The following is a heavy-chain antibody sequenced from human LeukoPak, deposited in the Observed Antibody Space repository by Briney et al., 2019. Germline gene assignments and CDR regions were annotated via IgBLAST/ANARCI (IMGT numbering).Heavy chain of an antibody. V-gene: IGHV4-39*01. CDR2: IYYSVST. Sequence: PSETLSLTCTVSGGSISTNNYYWGWIRQPPGKGLEWVGSIYYSVSTYYNPSLKSRITISIDTSKNQFSLKLSSVTAADTAVYYCVTQRGYYDSSDNYWGQGTLVTVSS. CDR3: VTQRGYYDSSDNY. D-gene: IGHD3-22*01. J-gene: IGHJ4*02. CDR1: GGSISTNNYY.